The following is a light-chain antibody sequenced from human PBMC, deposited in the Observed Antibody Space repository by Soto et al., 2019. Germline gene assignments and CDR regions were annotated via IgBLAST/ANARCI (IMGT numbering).Light chain of an antibody. CDR1: SSDVGYYNY. CDR3: SSYTSSSTVV. J-gene: IGLJ2*01. CDR2: DVT. Sequence: QSALTQPASVSGSPGQSITISCTGTSSDVGYYNYVSWYQQHPGEAPQLMIYDVTNRPSGVSNRFSGSKSGNTASLTISGLQAEDEADYYCSSYTSSSTVVFGGGTKLTVL. V-gene: IGLV2-14*01.